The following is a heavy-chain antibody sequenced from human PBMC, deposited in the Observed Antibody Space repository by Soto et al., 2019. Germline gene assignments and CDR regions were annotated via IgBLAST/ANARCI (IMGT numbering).Heavy chain of an antibody. CDR2: ISAYNGNT. CDR3: ARERQIAVAGEFDY. CDR1: GYTFTSYG. Sequence: ASVKVSCKASGYTFTSYGISWVRQAPGQGLEWMGWISAYNGNTNYAQKLQGRVTMTTDTSTSTAYMELRSLGSDDTAVYYCARERQIAVAGEFDYWGQGTLVTVSS. D-gene: IGHD6-19*01. V-gene: IGHV1-18*01. J-gene: IGHJ4*02.